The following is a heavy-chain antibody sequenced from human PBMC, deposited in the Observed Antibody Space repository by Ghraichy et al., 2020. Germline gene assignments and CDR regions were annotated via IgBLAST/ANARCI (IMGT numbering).Heavy chain of an antibody. J-gene: IGHJ4*02. CDR1: GFTFSSYG. V-gene: IGHV3-33*01. CDR3: ARAHGRYCGGDCYSRYFDY. CDR2: IWYDGSNK. D-gene: IGHD2-21*02. Sequence: GGSLRLSCAASGFTFSSYGMHWVRQAPGKGLEWVAVIWYDGSNKYYADSVKGRFTISRDNSKNTLYLQMNSLRAEDTAVYYCARAHGRYCGGDCYSRYFDYWGQGTLVTVSS.